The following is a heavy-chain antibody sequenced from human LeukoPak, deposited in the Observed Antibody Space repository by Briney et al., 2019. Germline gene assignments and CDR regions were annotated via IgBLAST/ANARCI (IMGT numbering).Heavy chain of an antibody. CDR1: GYTFTSYG. Sequence: ASVKVSSKASGYTFTSYGISWVRQAPGQGLEWMGWISAYNGNTNYAQKLQGRVTMTTDTSTSTAYMELRSLRPDDTAVYYCARVASEGYFDYWGQGTLVTVSS. CDR2: ISAYNGNT. CDR3: ARVASEGYFDY. V-gene: IGHV1-18*01. J-gene: IGHJ4*02.